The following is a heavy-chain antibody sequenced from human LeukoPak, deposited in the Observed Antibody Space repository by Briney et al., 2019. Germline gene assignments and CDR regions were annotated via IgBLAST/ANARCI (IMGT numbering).Heavy chain of an antibody. Sequence: LSLTCAVSGGSISSSNWWSWVRQAPGKGLEWVSYISSSGSTIYYADSVKGRFTISRDNAKNSLYLQMNSLRAEDTAVYYCARDNYDSSTPYYFDYWGQGTLVTVSS. V-gene: IGHV3-48*03. CDR1: GGSISSSNW. D-gene: IGHD3-22*01. J-gene: IGHJ4*02. CDR2: ISSSGSTI. CDR3: ARDNYDSSTPYYFDY.